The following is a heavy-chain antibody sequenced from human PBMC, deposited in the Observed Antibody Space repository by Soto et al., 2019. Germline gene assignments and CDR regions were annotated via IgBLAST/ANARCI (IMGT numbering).Heavy chain of an antibody. Sequence: SETLSLTCAVYGGSFSGYYWSWIRQPPGKGLEWIGEINHSGSTNYNPSLKSRVTISVDTSKNQFSLKLSSVTAADTAVYYCGRLLIPAARSYNWFAHGGKGTPVTAPQ. D-gene: IGHD6-25*01. CDR2: INHSGST. J-gene: IGHJ5*02. V-gene: IGHV4-34*01. CDR3: GRLLIPAARSYNWFAH. CDR1: GGSFSGYY.